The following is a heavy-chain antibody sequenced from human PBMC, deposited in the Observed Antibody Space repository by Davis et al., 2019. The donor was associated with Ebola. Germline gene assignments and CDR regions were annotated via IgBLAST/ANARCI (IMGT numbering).Heavy chain of an antibody. CDR3: ARGLGYYYYGMDV. J-gene: IGHJ6*02. CDR1: GFTVSSNY. Sequence: GESLKISCAASGFTVSSNYMSWVRQAPGKGLEWVSVIYSGGSTYYADSVKGRFTISRHNSKKTLYLQMNSLRAEDTAVYYCARGLGYYYYGMDVWGQGTTVTVSS. CDR2: IYSGGST. V-gene: IGHV3-53*04.